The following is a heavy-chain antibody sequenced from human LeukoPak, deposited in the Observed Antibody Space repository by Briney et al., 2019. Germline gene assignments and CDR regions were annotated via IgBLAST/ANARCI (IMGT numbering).Heavy chain of an antibody. V-gene: IGHV3-20*04. J-gene: IGHJ4*02. CDR3: ARGGYYGFWSGYGY. Sequence: GGSLRLSCAASGFTFDDYGMSWVRQAPGKGLEWVSGINWNGGSTGYADSVKGRFTISRDNAKNSLYLQMNSLRAEDMALYYCARGGYYGFWSGYGYWGQGTLVTVSS. CDR2: INWNGGST. D-gene: IGHD3-3*01. CDR1: GFTFDDYG.